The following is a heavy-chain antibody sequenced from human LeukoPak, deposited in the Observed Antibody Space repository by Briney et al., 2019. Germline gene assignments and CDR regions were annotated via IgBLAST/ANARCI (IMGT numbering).Heavy chain of an antibody. CDR1: GGSISSSSYY. CDR3: ARSAPCGGDCYSLEYFQH. Sequence: PSETLSLTCTVSGGSISSSSYYWGWIRQPPGKGLEWIGSIYYTGSTYYNPSLKSRVTISVDTSKNQFSLKLSSVTAADTAVYYCARSAPCGGDCYSLEYFQHWGQGTLVTVSS. D-gene: IGHD2-21*01. V-gene: IGHV4-39*07. J-gene: IGHJ1*01. CDR2: IYYTGST.